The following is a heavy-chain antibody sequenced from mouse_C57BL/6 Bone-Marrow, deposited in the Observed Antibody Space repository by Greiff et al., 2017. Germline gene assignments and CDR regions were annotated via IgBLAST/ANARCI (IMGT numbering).Heavy chain of an antibody. CDR1: GYTFPEYT. CDR3: ERREGSDDGYPMSPFDY. V-gene: IGHV1-62-2*01. CDR2: FYPGSGSI. Sequence: VKLVESGAELVKPGASVKLSGKASGYTFPEYTIHWVKQRSGQGLEWIGWFYPGSGSIKYNEKFKDKATLTADKSSRTVYMALSRLTSEDSAVYVGERREGSDDGYPMSPFDYWGQGTTLTVSS. D-gene: IGHD2-3*01. J-gene: IGHJ2*01.